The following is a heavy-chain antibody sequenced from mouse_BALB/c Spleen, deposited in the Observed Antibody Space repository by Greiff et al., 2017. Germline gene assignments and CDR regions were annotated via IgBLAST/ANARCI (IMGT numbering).Heavy chain of an antibody. D-gene: IGHD1-1*01. J-gene: IGHJ4*01. V-gene: IGHV5-4*02. CDR3: ARGPLPTVVADYAMDY. CDR2: ISDGGSYT. Sequence: EVKLVESGGGLVKPGGSLKLSCAASGFTFSDYYMYWVRQTPEKRLVWVATISDGGSYTYYPDSVKGRFTISRDNAKNNLYLQMSSLKSEDTAMYYCARGPLPTVVADYAMDYWGQGTSVTVSS. CDR1: GFTFSDYY.